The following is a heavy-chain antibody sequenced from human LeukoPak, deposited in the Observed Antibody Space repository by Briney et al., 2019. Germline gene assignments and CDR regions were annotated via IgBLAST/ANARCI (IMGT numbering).Heavy chain of an antibody. D-gene: IGHD6-13*01. CDR3: AKDGAIAAAKLDY. Sequence: GGSLRLSCAASGFTFSSYGMHWVRQAPGKGLEWVAFIRYDGSNKYYADSVKGRFTISRDNSKNTLYLQMNSLRAEDTAVYYCAKDGAIAAAKLDYWGRGTLVTVSS. V-gene: IGHV3-30*02. CDR1: GFTFSSYG. CDR2: IRYDGSNK. J-gene: IGHJ4*02.